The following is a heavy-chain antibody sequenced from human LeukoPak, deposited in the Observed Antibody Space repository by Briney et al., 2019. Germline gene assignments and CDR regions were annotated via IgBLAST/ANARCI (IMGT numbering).Heavy chain of an antibody. V-gene: IGHV3-30*04. D-gene: IGHD2-15*01. J-gene: IGHJ6*04. CDR3: ARDRDRDIIGDGMDV. Sequence: GRSLRLPCAASGFILSSYAMYWVRQAPGKGLEWVAVISYDGTNKYYADSVKGRFTISRDNSKNTGYLQMNSLRAEDTAVYYCARDRDRDIIGDGMDVWGKGTTVTVSS. CDR1: GFILSSYA. CDR2: ISYDGTNK.